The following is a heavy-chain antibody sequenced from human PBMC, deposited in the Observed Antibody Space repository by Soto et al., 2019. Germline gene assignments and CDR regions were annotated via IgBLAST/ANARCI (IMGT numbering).Heavy chain of an antibody. Sequence: QVQLVESGGGVVQPGRSLRLSCAASGFTFSSYGMHWVRQAPGKGLEWVAVISYDGSNKYYADSVKGRFTISRDNSKNTLYLQMNSLRAEDTAVYYGAKASPRGWELDYWGQGTLVTVSS. CDR2: ISYDGSNK. CDR3: AKASPRGWELDY. J-gene: IGHJ4*02. CDR1: GFTFSSYG. D-gene: IGHD1-26*01. V-gene: IGHV3-30*18.